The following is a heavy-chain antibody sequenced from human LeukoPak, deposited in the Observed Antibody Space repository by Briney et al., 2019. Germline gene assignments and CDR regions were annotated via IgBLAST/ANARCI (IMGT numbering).Heavy chain of an antibody. CDR3: ARGRDTYYYGSGSYYSPPLFDY. Sequence: PSETLSLTCAVYGGSFSGYYWSWIRQPPGKGLEWIGEINHSGSTNYNPSLESRVTISVDTSKNQFSLKLSSVTAADTAVYYCARGRDTYYYGSGSYYSPPLFDYWGQGTLVTVSS. CDR2: INHSGST. D-gene: IGHD3-10*01. J-gene: IGHJ4*02. CDR1: GGSFSGYY. V-gene: IGHV4-34*01.